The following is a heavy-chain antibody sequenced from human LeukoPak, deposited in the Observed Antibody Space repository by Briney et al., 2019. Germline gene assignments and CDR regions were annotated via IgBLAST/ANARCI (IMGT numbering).Heavy chain of an antibody. CDR2: ISGSGGST. J-gene: IGHJ4*02. V-gene: IGHV3-23*01. D-gene: IGHD3-3*01. CDR3: AKDHYWSIDY. Sequence: PGGSLRLSCAASGFTVSSSYMSWVRQAPGKGLEWVSAISGSGGSTYYADSVKGRFTISRDIAKNTLYLQMNSLRAEDTGVYYCAKDHYWSIDYWGRGTLVTVSS. CDR1: GFTVSSSY.